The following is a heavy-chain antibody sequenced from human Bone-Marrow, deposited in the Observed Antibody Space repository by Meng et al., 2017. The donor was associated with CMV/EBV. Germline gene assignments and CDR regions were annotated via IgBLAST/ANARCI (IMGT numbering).Heavy chain of an antibody. J-gene: IGHJ4*02. CDR1: GGSISSYY. D-gene: IGHD2-2*01. V-gene: IGHV4-59*01. CDR3: ARAEYQLLAPFDY. Sequence: SGTLSLTCTVSGGSISSYYWSWIRQPPGKGLEWIGYIYYSGSTNYNPSFKSRVTISVDTFKNQFSLKLSSVTAADTAVYYCARAEYQLLAPFDYWGQGTLVTVSS. CDR2: IYYSGST.